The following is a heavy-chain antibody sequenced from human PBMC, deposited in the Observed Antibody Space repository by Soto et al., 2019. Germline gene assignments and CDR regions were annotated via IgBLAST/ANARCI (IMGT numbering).Heavy chain of an antibody. D-gene: IGHD3-10*01. CDR3: AKELFDSYNYYYYGMDV. J-gene: IGHJ6*02. Sequence: HPGGSLRLSCAASGFTFSTYAMSWVRQAPGKGLEWVSVISGSGYSSYYADSVKGRFTISRDNSENTLYLQMNSLRAEDTAVYYCAKELFDSYNYYYYGMDVWGQGTTVTVSS. V-gene: IGHV3-23*01. CDR2: ISGSGYSS. CDR1: GFTFSTYA.